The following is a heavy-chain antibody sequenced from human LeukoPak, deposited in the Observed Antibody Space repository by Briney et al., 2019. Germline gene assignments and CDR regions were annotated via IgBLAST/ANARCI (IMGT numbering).Heavy chain of an antibody. CDR3: AKEGLLWFGELLDFDY. J-gene: IGHJ4*02. CDR1: GFTFSSYD. Sequence: GGSLRLSCAASGFTFSSYDMHWVRQAPGKGLEWVALIRYDGNNKYYADSVKGRFTISRDNSKNTLYLQMNSLRAEDPAVYYCAKEGLLWFGELLDFDYWGQGTLVTVSS. V-gene: IGHV3-30*02. D-gene: IGHD3-10*01. CDR2: IRYDGNNK.